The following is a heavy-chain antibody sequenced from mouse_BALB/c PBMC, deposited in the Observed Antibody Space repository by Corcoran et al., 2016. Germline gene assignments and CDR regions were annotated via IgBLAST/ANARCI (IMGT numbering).Heavy chain of an antibody. J-gene: IGHJ4*01. V-gene: IGHV9-3-1*01. CDR1: GYTFTNYG. CDR2: INTYTGEP. CDR3: ARETLRRDYAMDY. Sequence: QIQLVQSGPELKKPGETVKISCKASGYTFTNYGMNWVKQAPGKGLKWMGWINTYTGEPTYADDFKGRFAFSLETSASTAYLQINNLKNEDTATYFCARETLRRDYAMDYWGQGTSVTVSS. D-gene: IGHD2-12*01.